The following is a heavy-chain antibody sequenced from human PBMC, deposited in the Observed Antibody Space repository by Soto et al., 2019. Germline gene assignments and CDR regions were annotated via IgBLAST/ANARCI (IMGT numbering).Heavy chain of an antibody. CDR1: GFTFSNYA. V-gene: IGHV3-23*01. CDR3: AKRPLTAAGFDY. CDR2: ITGSGGGT. Sequence: EVQLLEPGGGLVQPGGSLRLSCAASGFTFSNYAMTWVRQAPGKGLEWVSVITGSGGGTYFVDSVKGRFTISRDNSKNTVYLQMNSLRAEDTAVYYCAKRPLTAAGFDYWGQGTLVTVSS. J-gene: IGHJ4*02. D-gene: IGHD6-13*01.